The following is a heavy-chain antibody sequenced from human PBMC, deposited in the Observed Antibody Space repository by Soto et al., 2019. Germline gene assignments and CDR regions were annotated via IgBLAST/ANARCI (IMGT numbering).Heavy chain of an antibody. CDR1: GFTFSSYA. Sequence: GGSLRLSCAASGFTFSSYAMSWVRQAPGKELEWVSAISGSGGSTYYADSVKGRFTISRDNSKNTLYLQMNSLRAEDTAVYYCAKDEVFRMATSSEGVDYWGQGTLVTVSS. J-gene: IGHJ4*02. D-gene: IGHD5-12*01. CDR2: ISGSGGST. V-gene: IGHV3-23*01. CDR3: AKDEVFRMATSSEGVDY.